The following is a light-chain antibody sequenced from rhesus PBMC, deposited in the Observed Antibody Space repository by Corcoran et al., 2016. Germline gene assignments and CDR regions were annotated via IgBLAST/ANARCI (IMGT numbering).Light chain of an antibody. J-gene: IGKJ2*01. CDR1: QGISNY. CDR2: DAS. V-gene: IGKV1-43*02. Sequence: DIQMTQSPSSLSASVGDRVTSTCRASQGISNYLTWYQQKPGKAPKFLNYDASTLQSGVPSRFSGVGSGTVFTLTISSLQPEDFATSYCLLYNRDPYRFGQWTKVEIK. CDR3: LLYNRDPYR.